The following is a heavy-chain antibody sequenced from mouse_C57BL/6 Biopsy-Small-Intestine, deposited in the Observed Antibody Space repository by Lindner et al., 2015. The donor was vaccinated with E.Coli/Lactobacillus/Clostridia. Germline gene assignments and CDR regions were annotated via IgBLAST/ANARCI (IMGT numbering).Heavy chain of an antibody. CDR3: ARDPDRGHWFDF. CDR2: INGDNGNT. CDR1: GYSFTSYA. J-gene: IGHJ4*01. V-gene: IGHV1-66*01. D-gene: IGHD3-3*01. Sequence: SVKVSCKASGYSFTSYAIHWVRQAPGQRLEWMGWINGDNGNTKSSQKFQGRLTITRDTSARIAYMEMNSLRSEDTAVYYCARDPDRGHWFDFWGQGTLVTVSS.